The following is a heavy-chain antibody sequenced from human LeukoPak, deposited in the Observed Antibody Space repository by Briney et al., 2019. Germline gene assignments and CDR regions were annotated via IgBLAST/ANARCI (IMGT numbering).Heavy chain of an antibody. CDR3: ARDRGYFTSGTSYFDY. Sequence: GGSLRLSCALSGFTFSNYGFHWVRQAPGKGLEWVGVVWYDGSKKYYADSVKGRFTISRDNSKNTLYLQMNSLTAEDTAVYFCARDRGYFTSGTSYFDYWGQGTLVTVSS. D-gene: IGHD3-10*01. V-gene: IGHV3-33*01. J-gene: IGHJ4*02. CDR1: GFTFSNYG. CDR2: VWYDGSKK.